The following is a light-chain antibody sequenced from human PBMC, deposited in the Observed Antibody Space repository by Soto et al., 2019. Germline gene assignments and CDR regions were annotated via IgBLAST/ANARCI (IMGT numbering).Light chain of an antibody. J-gene: IGLJ3*02. Sequence: QPVLTQPPSVSGTPGQSVTISCSGSSSSVGSIFVYWYQQIPGTAPKLLIFRNNQRPSGVPDRFSGSKSGTSASLAISGLRSEDEADYYCAAWDDSLSTWVFGGGTKLTVL. CDR2: RNN. CDR3: AAWDDSLSTWV. CDR1: SSSVGSIF. V-gene: IGLV1-47*01.